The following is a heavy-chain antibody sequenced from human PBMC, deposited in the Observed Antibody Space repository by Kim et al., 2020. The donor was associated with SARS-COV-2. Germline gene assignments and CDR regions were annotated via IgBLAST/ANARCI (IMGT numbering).Heavy chain of an antibody. D-gene: IGHD6-13*01. Sequence: GGSLRLSCAASGFTFSSYEMNWVRQAPGKGLEWVSYISSSGSTIYYADSVKGRFTISRDNAKNSLYLQMNSLRAEDTAVYYCARGLGGSSWYLYYYGMDVWGQGTTVTVSS. J-gene: IGHJ6*02. CDR2: ISSSGSTI. CDR3: ARGLGGSSWYLYYYGMDV. V-gene: IGHV3-48*03. CDR1: GFTFSSYE.